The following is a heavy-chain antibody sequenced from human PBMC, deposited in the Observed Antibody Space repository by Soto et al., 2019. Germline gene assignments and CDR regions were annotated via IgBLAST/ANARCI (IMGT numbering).Heavy chain of an antibody. J-gene: IGHJ6*02. CDR1: GGSISSGGYS. Sequence: LSLTCAVSGGSISSGGYSWSWIRQPPGKGLEWIGYTYHSGSTYYNPSLKSRVTISVDRSKNQFSLKLSSVTAADTAVYYCASERGYCSGGSCPSKSDYYYYYGMDVWGQGTTVTVSS. V-gene: IGHV4-30-2*01. CDR2: TYHSGST. CDR3: ASERGYCSGGSCPSKSDYYYYYGMDV. D-gene: IGHD2-15*01.